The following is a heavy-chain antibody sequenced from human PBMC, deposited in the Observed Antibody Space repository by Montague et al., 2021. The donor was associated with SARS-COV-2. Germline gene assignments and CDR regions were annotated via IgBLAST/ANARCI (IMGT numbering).Heavy chain of an antibody. V-gene: IGHV4-59*08. D-gene: IGHD3-3*01. CDR3: ARQRRYQLPITIFGVVMADAYDI. Sequence: SETLSLTCTVSGGSISSYCWSWIRQPPGKGLEWIGYIYYSGSTNXXPSLKSRVTVSVDTSKNQFSLKLSSVTAADTAVYYCARQRRYQLPITIFGVVMADAYDIWGQGTMVTVSS. CDR1: GGSISSYC. CDR2: IYYSGST. J-gene: IGHJ3*02.